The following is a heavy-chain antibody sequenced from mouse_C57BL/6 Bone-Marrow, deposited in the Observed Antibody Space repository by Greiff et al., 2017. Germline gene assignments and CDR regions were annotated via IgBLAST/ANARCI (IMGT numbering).Heavy chain of an antibody. V-gene: IGHV1-55*01. CDR3: ARSSYYYYAMDY. CDR1: GYTFTSYW. CDR2: IYPGSGST. D-gene: IGHD2-10*01. Sequence: VQLQQPGAQLVKPGASVKMSCKASGYTFTSYWITWVKQRPGQGLEWIGDIYPGSGSTNYNEKFKSKATLTVDTSSSTAYMQLSSLTSEDSAVYYCARSSYYYYAMDYWGQGTSVTVSS. J-gene: IGHJ4*01.